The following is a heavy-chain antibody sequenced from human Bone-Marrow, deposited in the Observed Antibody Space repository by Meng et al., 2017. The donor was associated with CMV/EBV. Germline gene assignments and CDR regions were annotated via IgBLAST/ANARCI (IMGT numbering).Heavy chain of an antibody. CDR1: GFTFSNAR. CDR3: TTRSNYYYYGMDV. Sequence: GESLKISCAASGFTFSNARMSWVRQAPGKGLEWVGRIKSNTDGGTTDYAAPVKGRFTISRDYTKNTLYLQMNSPKTEATTVYCCTTRSNYYYYGMDVWGQGTTVTVYS. V-gene: IGHV3-15*01. D-gene: IGHD5/OR15-5a*01. CDR2: IKSNTDGGTT. J-gene: IGHJ6*01.